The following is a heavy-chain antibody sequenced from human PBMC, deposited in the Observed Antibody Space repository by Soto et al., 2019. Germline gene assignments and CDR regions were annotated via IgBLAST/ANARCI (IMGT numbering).Heavy chain of an antibody. Sequence: EVQLLESGGGLVQPGGSLRLSCAASGFTFSNYAMTWVRQAPGKGLEWVSVITGSGGGTYFVDSVKGRFTISRDNSRNTLYLQMNSLRAQDTALYYCSKRPLTAAGFDYWGQGTLGTVSS. J-gene: IGHJ4*02. D-gene: IGHD6-13*01. CDR2: ITGSGGGT. V-gene: IGHV3-23*01. CDR3: SKRPLTAAGFDY. CDR1: GFTFSNYA.